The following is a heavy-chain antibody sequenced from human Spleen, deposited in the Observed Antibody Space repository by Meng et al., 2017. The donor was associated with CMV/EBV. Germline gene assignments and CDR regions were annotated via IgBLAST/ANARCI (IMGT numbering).Heavy chain of an antibody. V-gene: IGHV4-39*01. J-gene: IGHJ4*02. CDR3: ASISSSSWYYFDY. CDR1: RGSLSSSSYY. Sequence: YRGSLSSSSYYWGWIRQPPGKGLERIGSIYYSGSTYYNPSLKSRVTISADTSKNQFSLRVSSVTAADTAVYYCASISSSSWYYFDYWGQGTLVTVSS. D-gene: IGHD6-13*01. CDR2: IYYSGST.